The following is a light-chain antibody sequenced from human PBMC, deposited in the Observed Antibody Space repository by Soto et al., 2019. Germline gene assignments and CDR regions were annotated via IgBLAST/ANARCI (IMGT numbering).Light chain of an antibody. CDR1: SSDVGGYNY. Sequence: QSALTQPASVSGSPGQSITISCTGTSSDVGGYNYVSWYQQHPGKAPKLMIYEVSNRPSGVSNRFSGSKSGNTASLTISGLQAEDEADYYCPSYTSSSTWVFGGGTKRTVL. CDR2: EVS. J-gene: IGLJ3*02. CDR3: PSYTSSSTWV. V-gene: IGLV2-14*01.